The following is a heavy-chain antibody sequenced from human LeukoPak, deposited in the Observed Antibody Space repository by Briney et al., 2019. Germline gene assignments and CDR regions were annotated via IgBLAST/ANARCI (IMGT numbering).Heavy chain of an antibody. J-gene: IGHJ4*02. CDR2: IYYSGST. Sequence: SETLSLTCTVSGGSISSYYWSWIRQPPGKGLEWIGYIYYSGSTNYNPSLKSRVTISVDTSKNQFSLKLSSVTAADTAVYYCARVDTIFGVADYWGQGTLVIVSS. CDR1: GGSISSYY. D-gene: IGHD3-3*01. V-gene: IGHV4-59*01. CDR3: ARVDTIFGVADY.